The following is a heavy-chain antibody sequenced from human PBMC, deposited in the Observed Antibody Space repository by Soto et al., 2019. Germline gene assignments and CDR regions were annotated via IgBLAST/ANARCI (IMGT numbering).Heavy chain of an antibody. D-gene: IGHD3-10*01. V-gene: IGHV3-30*18. Sequence: GGSLRLSCAASGFTFSSYGMHWVRQAPGKGLEWVAVISYDGSNKYYADSVKGRFTISRDNSKNTLYLQMNSLRAEDTAVYYCAKDIPRKNYYGSGSYSRGGTYGMDVWGQGTTVTVSS. CDR3: AKDIPRKNYYGSGSYSRGGTYGMDV. CDR2: ISYDGSNK. J-gene: IGHJ6*02. CDR1: GFTFSSYG.